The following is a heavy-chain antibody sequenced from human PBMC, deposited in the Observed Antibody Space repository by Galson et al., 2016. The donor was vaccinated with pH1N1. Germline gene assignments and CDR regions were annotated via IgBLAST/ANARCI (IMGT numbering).Heavy chain of an antibody. D-gene: IGHD6-13*01. J-gene: IGHJ6*02. Sequence: TLSLTCTVSGGSISSDSYYWSWIRQPAGKGLEWIGRIYTSGSTNYNPSLKSRVTISVDTSKNQFSLKLSPVTAADTAVYYCAGEDRIAAVGSTGYYYYGMDVWGQGTRVTVSS. CDR2: IYTSGST. CDR3: AGEDRIAAVGSTGYYYYGMDV. CDR1: GGSISSDSYY. V-gene: IGHV4-61*02.